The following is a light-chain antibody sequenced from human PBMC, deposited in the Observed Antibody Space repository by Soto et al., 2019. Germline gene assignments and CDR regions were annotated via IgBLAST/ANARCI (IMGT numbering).Light chain of an antibody. J-gene: IGKJ1*01. CDR3: QQYGSSPWT. CDR1: QSASSRY. Sequence: EIVLTQSPGTLSLSPGERATLSCRAGQSASSRYLAWYQQKPGQAPRLFIYGASSRATGIPDRLSGSGSGTDFTLTISRLEPEDFAVYYCQQYGSSPWTFGQGTKVEIK. V-gene: IGKV3-20*01. CDR2: GAS.